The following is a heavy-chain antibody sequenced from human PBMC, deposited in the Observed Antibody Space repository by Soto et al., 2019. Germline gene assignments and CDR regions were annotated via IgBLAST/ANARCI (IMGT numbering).Heavy chain of an antibody. CDR3: ARFEYSSSQYFDY. V-gene: IGHV4-39*01. D-gene: IGHD6-6*01. CDR2: IYYSGST. J-gene: IGHJ4*02. Sequence: SETLSLTCTVSGGSISSGGYYWSWIRQPPGKGLEWIGSIYYSGSTYYNPSLKSRVTISVDTSKNQFSLKLSSVTAADTAVYYCARFEYSSSQYFDYWGQGTLVTVSS. CDR1: GGSISSGGYY.